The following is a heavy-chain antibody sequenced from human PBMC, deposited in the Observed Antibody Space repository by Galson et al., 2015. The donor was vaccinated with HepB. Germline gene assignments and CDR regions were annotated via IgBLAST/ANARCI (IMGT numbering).Heavy chain of an antibody. CDR3: ARDREGYSWATIGGY. V-gene: IGHV3-7*03. Sequence: SLRLSCAASGFAFSNYFMSWVRQAPGKGLEWVANINQDGSEKYYVDSVTGRFTISRDNAKNSLYLQMNSLRAEDTAVYYCARDREGYSWATIGGYWGQETLVTVSS. D-gene: IGHD5-24*01. J-gene: IGHJ4*02. CDR1: GFAFSNYF. CDR2: INQDGSEK.